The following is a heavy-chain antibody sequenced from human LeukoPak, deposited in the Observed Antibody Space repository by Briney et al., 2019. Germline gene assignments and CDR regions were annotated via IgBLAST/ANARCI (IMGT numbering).Heavy chain of an antibody. D-gene: IGHD6-19*01. V-gene: IGHV4-30-4*08. Sequence: SETLSLTCTVSGGSISSGDYYWIWIRQPPGKGLEWIGYIYYSGSTNYNPSLRSRVTISLDTSKNQFSLNLMSVTAADTAVYYCASYSSVDAFDIWGQGTMVTVSS. J-gene: IGHJ3*02. CDR2: IYYSGST. CDR1: GGSISSGDYY. CDR3: ASYSSVDAFDI.